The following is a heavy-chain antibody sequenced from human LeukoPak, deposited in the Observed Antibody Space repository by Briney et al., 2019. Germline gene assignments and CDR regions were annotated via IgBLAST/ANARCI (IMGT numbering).Heavy chain of an antibody. CDR3: ARAPGPYGDYATDYYYYMDV. J-gene: IGHJ6*03. D-gene: IGHD4-17*01. CDR1: GFTFSSYA. CDR2: ISGSGGST. Sequence: GGSLRLSCAGSGFTFSSYAMSWVRQAPGKGLEWVSAISGSGGSTYYAESVKGRFTISRDNSKNTLYLQMNSLRAEDTAVYYCARAPGPYGDYATDYYYYMDVWGKGTTVTISS. V-gene: IGHV3-23*01.